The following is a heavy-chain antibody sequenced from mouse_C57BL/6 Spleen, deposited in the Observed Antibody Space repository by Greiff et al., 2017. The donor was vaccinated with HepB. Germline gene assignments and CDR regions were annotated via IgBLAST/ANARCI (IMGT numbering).Heavy chain of an antibody. CDR1: GYTFTSYW. Sequence: QVQLQQPGAELVMPGASVKLSCKASGYTFTSYWMHWVKQRPGQGLEWIGEIDPSDSYTNYNQKFKGKSTLTVDKSSSTAYMQRSSLTSEDSAVYYCARYYGSSYGVWGTGTTVTVSS. V-gene: IGHV1-69*01. J-gene: IGHJ1*03. CDR2: IDPSDSYT. CDR3: ARYYGSSYGV. D-gene: IGHD1-1*01.